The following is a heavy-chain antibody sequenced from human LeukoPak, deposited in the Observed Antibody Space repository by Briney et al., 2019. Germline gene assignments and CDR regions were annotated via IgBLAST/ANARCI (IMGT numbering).Heavy chain of an antibody. J-gene: IGHJ5*02. CDR2: IYYSGST. V-gene: IGHV4-30-4*08. CDR1: GGSISSGDYY. CDR3: ARDLSREIGFDP. D-gene: IGHD1-26*01. Sequence: SQTLSLTCTVSGGSISSGDYYWSWIRQPPGKGLEWIGYIYYSGSTYYNPSLKSRVTISVDTSKNQFSLKLSSVTAADTAVYYCARDLSREIGFDPWGQGTLVTVSS.